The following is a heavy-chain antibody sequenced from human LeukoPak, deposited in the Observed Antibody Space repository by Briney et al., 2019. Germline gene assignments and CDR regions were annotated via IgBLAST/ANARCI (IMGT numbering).Heavy chain of an antibody. CDR2: INHSGST. CDR1: GGSFSGYY. V-gene: IGHV4-34*01. J-gene: IGHJ4*02. Sequence: SETLSLTCAVYGGSFSGYYWSWIRQPPGKGLEWIGEINHSGSTNYNPSLKSRVTISVDTSKNQFSLKLSSVTAADTAVYYCARGRQWLKTKYYFDYWGQGTLVTVSS. CDR3: ARGRQWLKTKYYFDY. D-gene: IGHD6-19*01.